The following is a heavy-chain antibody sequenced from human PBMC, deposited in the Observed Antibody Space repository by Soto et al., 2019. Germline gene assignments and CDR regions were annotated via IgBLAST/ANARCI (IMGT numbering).Heavy chain of an antibody. CDR2: IWYDGSNK. V-gene: IGHV3-33*01. CDR3: AGSRWIQLPDY. Sequence: QVQLVESGGGVVQPGRSLRLSCAASGFTFSNYGMHWVRQAPGKGLEWVAIIWYDGSNKYYGESVKGRFTISRDNSNNILYLEMNRLGAEDTGVYYCAGSRWIQLPDYWGQGTLVTVSA. CDR1: GFTFSNYG. J-gene: IGHJ4*02. D-gene: IGHD5-18*01.